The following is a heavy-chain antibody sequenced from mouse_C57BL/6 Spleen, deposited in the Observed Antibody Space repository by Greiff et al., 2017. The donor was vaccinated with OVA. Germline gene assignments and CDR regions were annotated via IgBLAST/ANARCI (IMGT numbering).Heavy chain of an antibody. CDR1: GYTFTSYW. CDR2: INPSSGYT. Sequence: QVQLKQSGAELAKPGASVKLSCKASGYTFTSYWLHWVKQRPGQGLEWIGYINPSSGYTKYNQKFKDKATLTADKSSSTAYMQLSSLTYEDSAVYYCARYWDPYYFDYWGQGTTLTVSS. V-gene: IGHV1-7*01. D-gene: IGHD4-1*01. J-gene: IGHJ2*01. CDR3: ARYWDPYYFDY.